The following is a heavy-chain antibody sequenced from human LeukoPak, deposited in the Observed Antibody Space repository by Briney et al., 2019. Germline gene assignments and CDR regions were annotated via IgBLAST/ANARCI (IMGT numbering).Heavy chain of an antibody. V-gene: IGHV1-8*03. CDR1: GYTFTSYD. J-gene: IGHJ6*03. CDR2: MNPNSGNT. D-gene: IGHD5-18*01. CDR3: ARAIAGMDTAMGDYYYYYYMDV. Sequence: ASVKVSCTASGYTFTSYDINWVRQATGQGLEWMGWMNPNSGNTGYAQKFQGRVTITRNTSISTAYMELSSLRSEDTAVYYCARAIAGMDTAMGDYYYYYYMDVWGKGTTVTVSS.